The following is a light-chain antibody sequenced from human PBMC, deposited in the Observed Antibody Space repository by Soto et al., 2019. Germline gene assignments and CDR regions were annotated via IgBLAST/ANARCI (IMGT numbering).Light chain of an antibody. CDR1: SSDVGSYNR. CDR3: SSYTSSSTWV. J-gene: IGLJ3*02. V-gene: IGLV2-18*02. CDR2: EVS. Sequence: QSVLTQPPSVSGSPGQSVTISCTGTSSDVGSYNRVSWYQQPPGTAPKLMIYEVSNRPSGVPDRFSGSKSGNTASLTISGLQAEDEADYYCSSYTSSSTWVFGGGTNLTVL.